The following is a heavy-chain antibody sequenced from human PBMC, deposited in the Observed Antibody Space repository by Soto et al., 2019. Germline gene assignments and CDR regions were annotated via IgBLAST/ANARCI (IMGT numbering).Heavy chain of an antibody. V-gene: IGHV3-30-3*01. CDR3: AREDDYGYRYINYGLDV. J-gene: IGHJ6*02. D-gene: IGHD4-17*01. CDR2: ISFDGSKK. CDR1: GFTFKIYA. Sequence: QAQLVESGGGVVQPGRSLRLSCAASGFTFKIYALHWVRQAPGKGLEWVAVISFDGSKKYYTDSVKGRFTIPRDNLKNTLYLQMNNLRVEDAALYFCAREDDYGYRYINYGLDVWGQGTTVTVSS.